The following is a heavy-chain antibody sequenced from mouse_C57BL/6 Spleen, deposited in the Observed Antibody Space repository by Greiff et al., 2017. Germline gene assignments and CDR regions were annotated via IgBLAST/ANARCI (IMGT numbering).Heavy chain of an antibody. J-gene: IGHJ1*03. D-gene: IGHD1-1*01. CDR3: ASGGSSYGWYFDV. CDR2: ISSGSSTI. CDR1: GFTFSDYG. Sequence: EVKLQESGGGLVKPGGSLKLSCAASGFTFSDYGMHWVRQAPEKGLEWVAYISSGSSTIYYADTVKGRFTISRDNAKNTLFLQMTSLRSEDTAMYYCASGGSSYGWYFDVWGTGTTVTVSS. V-gene: IGHV5-17*01.